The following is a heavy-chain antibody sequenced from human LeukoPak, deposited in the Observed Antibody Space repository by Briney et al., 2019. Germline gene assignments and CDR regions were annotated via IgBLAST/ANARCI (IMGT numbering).Heavy chain of an antibody. J-gene: IGHJ4*02. Sequence: GGSLRLSCAASGFTFSSYGMHWVRQAPGKGLEWVAYIQYDGSNRQYADSVKGRFIISRDRSKNIPYLQMNSLRAEDTAVYYCAKDRYYDSSVSYFDYWGQGTLVTVSS. CDR2: IQYDGSNR. V-gene: IGHV3-30*02. CDR1: GFTFSSYG. D-gene: IGHD3-22*01. CDR3: AKDRYYDSSVSYFDY.